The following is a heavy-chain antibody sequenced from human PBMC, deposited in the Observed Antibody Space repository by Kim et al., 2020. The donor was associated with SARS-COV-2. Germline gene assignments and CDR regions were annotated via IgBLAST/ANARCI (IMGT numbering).Heavy chain of an antibody. CDR3: AKAFHTSGYHVEAGGDY. D-gene: IGHD5-12*01. J-gene: IGHJ4*02. CDR1: GLTFSTYA. CDR2: ISGNGVDA. Sequence: GGSLRLSCAASGLTFSTYALSWVRQDPEKGLEWVSSISGNGVDAYYTDSVRGRFTISRDNAKNNVYLQMNSLRAEDTALYYCAKAFHTSGYHVEAGGDYWGPRTLVTVSS. V-gene: IGHV3-23*01.